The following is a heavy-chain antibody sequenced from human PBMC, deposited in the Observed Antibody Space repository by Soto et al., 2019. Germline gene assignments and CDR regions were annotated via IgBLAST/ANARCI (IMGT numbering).Heavy chain of an antibody. CDR1: GFSLSTSGVG. CDR3: VRKKNYCSGGTCYNDSFDF. J-gene: IGHJ3*01. CDR2: IYWDDAE. D-gene: IGHD2-15*01. Sequence: QITLKESGPTLVKPTQTLTLTCTFSGFSLSTSGVGVGWIRQPPGKALEWLALIYWDDAERYRASLKSRLTINKDPSKNQLALTMTNMDPVDTGTYYCVRKKNYCSGGTCYNDSFDFWGQGTMVTVSS. V-gene: IGHV2-5*04.